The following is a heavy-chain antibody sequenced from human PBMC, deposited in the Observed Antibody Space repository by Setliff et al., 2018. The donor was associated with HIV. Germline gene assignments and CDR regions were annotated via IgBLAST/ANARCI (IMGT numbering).Heavy chain of an antibody. J-gene: IGHJ6*03. V-gene: IGHV3-21*06. CDR3: AREVYRYDDGSESMDV. CDR2: ISGSSGYE. D-gene: IGHD5-18*01. CDR1: GFTFSYAW. Sequence: GGSLRLSCAASGFTFSYAWMNWVRQAPGKGLEWVSSISGSSGYEYYADSVKGRFTISRDSAKNSLYLQTSSLRAEDTAVYYCAREVYRYDDGSESMDVWGKGTTVTVSS.